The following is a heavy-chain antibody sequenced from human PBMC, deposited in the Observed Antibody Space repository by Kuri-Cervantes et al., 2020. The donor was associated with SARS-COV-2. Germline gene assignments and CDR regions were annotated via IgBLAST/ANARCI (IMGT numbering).Heavy chain of an antibody. CDR2: IYYSGST. V-gene: IGHV4-39*01. J-gene: IGHJ6*03. CDR3: ARVGNSGSYDDYYYYMDV. CDR1: GGPISSSSYY. D-gene: IGHD1-26*01. Sequence: GSLRLSCTVSGGPISSSSYYWGWIRQPPGKGLEWIGSIYYSGSTYYNPSLKSRVTISVDTSKNQFSLKLSSVTAADTAVYYCARVGNSGSYDDYYYYMDVWGKGTTVTVSS.